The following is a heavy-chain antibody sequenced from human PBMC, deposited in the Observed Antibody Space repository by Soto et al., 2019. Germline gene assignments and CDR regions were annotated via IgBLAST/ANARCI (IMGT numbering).Heavy chain of an antibody. D-gene: IGHD2-2*01. CDR1: GGSISSGGYY. V-gene: IGHV4-31*03. CDR3: ARGWGSTPDIVVVPAASEALAFDI. CDR2: IYYSGST. J-gene: IGHJ3*02. Sequence: QVQLQESGPGLVKPSQTLSLTCTVSGGSISSGGYYWSWIRQHPGKGLEWIGYIYYSGSTYYNPSTKSRVTRSVDTSKTQFYLKLSSVTAADTAVYYCARGWGSTPDIVVVPAASEALAFDIWGQGTMVTVSS.